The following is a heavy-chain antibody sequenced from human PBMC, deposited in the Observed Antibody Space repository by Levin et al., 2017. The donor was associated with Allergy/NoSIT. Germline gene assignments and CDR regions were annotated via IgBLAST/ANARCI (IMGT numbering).Heavy chain of an antibody. CDR3: ARLVPAYNPYTMDV. D-gene: IGHD1-1*01. CDR2: ISPGDSEI. CDR1: GSTFTSYW. J-gene: IGHJ6*02. Sequence: PGGSLRLSCKGSGSTFTSYWIGWVRLMPGKGLEWVGIISPGDSEIRYSPSFQGQVTMSADKSISTAYLHWSGLKASDTAMYYCARLVPAYNPYTMDVWGQGTTVTVSS. V-gene: IGHV5-51*01.